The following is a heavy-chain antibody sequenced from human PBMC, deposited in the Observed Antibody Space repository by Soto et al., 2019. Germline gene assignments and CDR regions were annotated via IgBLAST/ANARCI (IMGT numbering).Heavy chain of an antibody. J-gene: IGHJ4*02. CDR1: GYTFTNYA. CDR3: ARDRVSRGFDY. V-gene: IGHV1-3*04. Sequence: QVQLVQSGAEVRKPGASVKVSCKASGYTFTNYAVHWVRQAPGQRLECMGWINSNSGYTEYSQQFQDRVTITRDTSASTVYMELNSLRFEDTAVYYCARDRVSRGFDYWGQGTLVTVSS. CDR2: INSNSGYT.